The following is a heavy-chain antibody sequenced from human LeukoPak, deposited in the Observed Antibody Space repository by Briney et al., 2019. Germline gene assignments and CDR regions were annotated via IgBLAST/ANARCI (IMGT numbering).Heavy chain of an antibody. CDR1: GGSFSGYY. Sequence: PSETLSLTCAVYGGSFSGYYWSWIRQPPGKGLEWIGYIYYSGSTNYNPSLKSRVTISVDTSKNQFSLKLSSVTAADTAVYYCARQQGGYYPYYYYGMDVWGQGTTVTVSS. J-gene: IGHJ6*02. V-gene: IGHV4-59*01. D-gene: IGHD3-22*01. CDR2: IYYSGST. CDR3: ARQQGGYYPYYYYGMDV.